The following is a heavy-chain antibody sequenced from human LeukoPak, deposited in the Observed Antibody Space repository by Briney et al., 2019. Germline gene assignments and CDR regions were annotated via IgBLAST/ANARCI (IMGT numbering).Heavy chain of an antibody. J-gene: IGHJ5*02. CDR2: MYYSGST. V-gene: IGHV4-59*11. D-gene: IGHD5-12*01. CDR3: ARDTYDYYFDP. CDR1: GDSINSHH. Sequence: PSETLSLTCTVSGDSINSHHWNWIRQPPGKGLEWIGYMYYSGSTKYNPSLKSRVAISIDTSKNQFSLKLSSVTAADTAVYYCARDTYDYYFDPWGQGTLVTVSP.